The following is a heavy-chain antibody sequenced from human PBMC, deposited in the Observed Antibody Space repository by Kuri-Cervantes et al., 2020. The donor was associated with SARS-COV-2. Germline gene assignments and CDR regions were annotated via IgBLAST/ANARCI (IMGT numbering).Heavy chain of an antibody. CDR3: ARMGVTMIVVEDYYYGMDV. CDR1: GYTFTSYG. V-gene: IGHV1-69*13. CDR2: IIPIFGTA. Sequence: SVKVSCKASGYTFTSYGISWVRQAPGQGLEWMGGIIPIFGTANYAQKFQGRVTITADESTSTAYMELSSLRSEDTAVYYCARMGVTMIVVEDYYYGMDVWGQGTTVTVSS. J-gene: IGHJ6*02. D-gene: IGHD3-22*01.